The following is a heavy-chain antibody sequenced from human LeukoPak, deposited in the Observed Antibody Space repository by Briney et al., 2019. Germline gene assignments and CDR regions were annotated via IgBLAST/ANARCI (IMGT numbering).Heavy chain of an antibody. Sequence: ASVKVSCKASGYTFTSCDINWVRQATGQRLEWMGWMNPNSGNTGYGQSFQGRITMTRDISIGTAYMELSSLTSEDTAIYYCTRGSSGRRDNWGQGTLVTVSA. D-gene: IGHD6-19*01. CDR1: GYTFTSCD. CDR2: MNPNSGNT. CDR3: TRGSSGRRDN. J-gene: IGHJ4*02. V-gene: IGHV1-8*01.